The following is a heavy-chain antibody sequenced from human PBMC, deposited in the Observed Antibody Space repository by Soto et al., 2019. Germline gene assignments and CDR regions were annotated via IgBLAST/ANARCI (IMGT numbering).Heavy chain of an antibody. CDR3: ARGQEGIVATH. D-gene: IGHD5-12*01. CDR2: VKDGGST. J-gene: IGHJ4*02. CDR1: GGSLTGYY. V-gene: IGHV4-34*01. Sequence: QVQLQQWGAGLLKPSETLSLTCTVNGGSLTGYYWSWIRQPPGKGLEWIGEVKDGGSTNYSPSLTIPLSISADTSKNHLSLRLNSVTAADTAVDFCARGQEGIVATHWDQGALVTVSS.